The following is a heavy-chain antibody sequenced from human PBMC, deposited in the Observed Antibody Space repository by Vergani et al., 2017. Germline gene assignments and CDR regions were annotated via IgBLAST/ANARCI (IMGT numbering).Heavy chain of an antibody. CDR3: ARDWYYYDSSGYPTWGIFDY. D-gene: IGHD3-22*01. V-gene: IGHV3-30*03. CDR1: GFTFSSYG. J-gene: IGHJ4*02. Sequence: QVQLVESGGGVVQPGRSLRLSCAASGFTFSSYGMHWVRQAPGKGLEWVAVISYDGSNKYYADSVKGRFTISRDNSKNTLYLQMNSLRAEDTAVYYCARDWYYYDSSGYPTWGIFDYWGQGTLVTVSS. CDR2: ISYDGSNK.